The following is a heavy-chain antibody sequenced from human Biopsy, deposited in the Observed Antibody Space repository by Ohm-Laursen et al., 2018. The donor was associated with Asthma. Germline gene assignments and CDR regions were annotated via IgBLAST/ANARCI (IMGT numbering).Heavy chain of an antibody. D-gene: IGHD1-26*01. CDR1: GGSFSSNY. CDR2: TQHSGYT. J-gene: IGHJ6*02. Sequence: SDTLSLTCAVYGGSFSSNYWSWIRQTPGKGLEWLGDTQHSGYTKYKPALSSRLTLSVDTSKNQFSLRLTSVTAADTAVYYCARGSSSRLSQWELLVSGGKRAHSYYGMDVWGQGTTVTVSS. V-gene: IGHV4-34*01. CDR3: ARGSSSRLSQWELLVSGGKRAHSYYGMDV.